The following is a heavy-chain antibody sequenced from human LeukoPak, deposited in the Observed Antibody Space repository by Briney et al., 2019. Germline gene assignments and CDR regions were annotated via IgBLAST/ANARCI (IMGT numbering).Heavy chain of an antibody. V-gene: IGHV1-8*01. D-gene: IGHD3-10*01. CDR1: GYTFTSYD. Sequence: ASVKVSCKASGYTFTSYDINWARQATGQGLEWMGWMNPNSGNTGYAQKFQGRVTMTRNTSISTAYMELSSLRSEDTAVYYCARPPRMVRGVIISGYYYGMDVWGQGTTVTVSS. J-gene: IGHJ6*02. CDR3: ARPPRMVRGVIISGYYYGMDV. CDR2: MNPNSGNT.